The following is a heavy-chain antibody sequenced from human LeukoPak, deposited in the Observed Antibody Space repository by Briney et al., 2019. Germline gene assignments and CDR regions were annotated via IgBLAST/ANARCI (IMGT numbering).Heavy chain of an antibody. CDR2: IYYTGTT. V-gene: IGHV4-39*01. D-gene: IGHD4-17*01. CDR1: GDSISRTYYS. CDR3: AFSPYGDYYFDY. J-gene: IGHJ4*02. Sequence: SETLSLTCTVSGDSISRTYYSWGWIRQPPGKGLEWMANIYYTGTTYYNPSLQSRVTISMDTSKNQFSLKLASVTAADTAVYYCAFSPYGDYYFDYWGQGTLVTVSS.